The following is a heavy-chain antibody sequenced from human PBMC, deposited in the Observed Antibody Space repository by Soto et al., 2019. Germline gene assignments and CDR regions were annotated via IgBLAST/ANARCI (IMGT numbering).Heavy chain of an antibody. CDR3: ARGSPRIAVAGMPPDRIPSKDYYGMDV. D-gene: IGHD6-19*01. V-gene: IGHV4-4*02. Sequence: SETLSLTCTVSGGSISGDNWWSWVRQIPGKGLEWIGEIFHSGSTNYNPSLKSRVTISVDKSKKQFSLSLNSVTAADTAVYYCARGSPRIAVAGMPPDRIPSKDYYGMDVWGQGTTVTVSS. CDR2: IFHSGST. CDR1: GGSISGDNW. J-gene: IGHJ6*02.